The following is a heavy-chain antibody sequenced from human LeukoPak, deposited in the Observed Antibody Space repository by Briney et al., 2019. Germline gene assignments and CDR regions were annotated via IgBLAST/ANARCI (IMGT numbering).Heavy chain of an antibody. Sequence: PGGSLRLSCAGSGFSCSSYDMLWVRQATGKGLEWVSAIGSGGDTYYAGSVKGRFTISRESAKNSFYLQMNSLSAGDTAVYFCARAVAGTDEIDSWGQGTLVTVSS. J-gene: IGHJ4*02. V-gene: IGHV3-13*01. D-gene: IGHD6-19*01. CDR1: GFSCSSYD. CDR2: IGSGGDT. CDR3: ARAVAGTDEIDS.